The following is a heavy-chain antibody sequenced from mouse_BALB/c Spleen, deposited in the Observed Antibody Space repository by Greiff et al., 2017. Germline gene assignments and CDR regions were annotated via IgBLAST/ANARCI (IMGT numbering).Heavy chain of an antibody. CDR3: AKGAYYGNYGYFDV. J-gene: IGHJ1*01. V-gene: IGHV1-18*01. CDR1: GYTFTDYN. CDR2: INPNNGGT. D-gene: IGHD2-10*01. Sequence: VQLKQSGPELVKPGASVKIPCKASGYTFTDYNMDWVKQSHGKSLEWIGDINPNNGGTIYNQKFKGKATLTVDKSSSTAYMELRSLTSEDTAVYYCAKGAYYGNYGYFDVWGAGTTVTVSS.